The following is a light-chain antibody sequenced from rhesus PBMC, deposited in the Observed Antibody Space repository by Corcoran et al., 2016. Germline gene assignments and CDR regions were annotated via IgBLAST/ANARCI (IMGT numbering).Light chain of an antibody. CDR1: QDISNY. J-gene: IGKJ1*01. CDR2: YAS. CDR3: QQHNSYPWT. Sequence: DIQMTQSPSSLSASVGDTVTITCRAGQDISNYLAWYPQTPGKAPKPLIYYASGLERGVPARFIGSGSWTDVTLTISSLQPEDFASYFCQQHNSYPWTFGQGTKVEIK. V-gene: IGKV1S16*01.